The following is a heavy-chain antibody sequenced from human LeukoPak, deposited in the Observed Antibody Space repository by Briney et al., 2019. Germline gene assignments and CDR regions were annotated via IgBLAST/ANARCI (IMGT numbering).Heavy chain of an antibody. V-gene: IGHV3-30-3*01. CDR3: ARTTGYSSGWDHYYYYGLDV. CDR2: ISKDGNNK. D-gene: IGHD6-25*01. CDR1: GFTFSSSA. J-gene: IGHJ6*02. Sequence: GGSLRLSCAASGFTFSSSAIHWVRQAPGKGLEWVAVISKDGNNKYYADSVKGRFTISRDNSKNTLSLQMNSLRAEDTAVYYCARTTGYSSGWDHYYYYGLDVWGQGTTVTVSS.